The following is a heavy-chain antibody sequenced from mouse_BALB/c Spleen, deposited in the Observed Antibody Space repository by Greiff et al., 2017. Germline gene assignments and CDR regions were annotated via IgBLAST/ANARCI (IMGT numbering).Heavy chain of an antibody. Sequence: EVKLVESGGGLVKPGGSLKLSCAASGFTFSDYYMYWVRQTPEKRLEWVATISDGGSYTYYPDSVKGRFTISRDNAKNNLYLQMSSLKSEDTAMYYCARDSGITTDAMDYWGQGTSVTVSS. D-gene: IGHD1-1*01. CDR2: ISDGGSYT. J-gene: IGHJ4*01. CDR1: GFTFSDYY. CDR3: ARDSGITTDAMDY. V-gene: IGHV5-4*02.